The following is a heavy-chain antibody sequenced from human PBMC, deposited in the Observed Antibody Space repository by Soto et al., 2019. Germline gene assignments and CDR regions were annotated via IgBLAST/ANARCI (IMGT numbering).Heavy chain of an antibody. J-gene: IGHJ5*02. Sequence: WETLSLTCTVSGGSISSYYWSWIRQPPGKGLEWIGYIYYSGSTNYNPSLKSRVTISVDTSKNQFSLKLSSVTAADTAVYYCAREDSSEDWFDPWGQGTLVTVSS. V-gene: IGHV4-59*01. CDR3: AREDSSEDWFDP. D-gene: IGHD6-19*01. CDR2: IYYSGST. CDR1: GGSISSYY.